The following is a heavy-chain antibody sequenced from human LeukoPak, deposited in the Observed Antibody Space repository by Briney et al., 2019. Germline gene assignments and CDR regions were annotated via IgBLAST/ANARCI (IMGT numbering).Heavy chain of an antibody. Sequence: SETLSLTCTASGGSISSGGYSWSWIRQPPGKGLEWIGYIYHSGSTYYNPSLKSRVTISVDRSKNQFSLKLSSVTAADTAVYYCAALYSSGWYYFDYWGQGTLVTVSS. CDR3: AALYSSGWYYFDY. D-gene: IGHD6-19*01. J-gene: IGHJ4*02. V-gene: IGHV4-30-2*01. CDR1: GGSISSGGYS. CDR2: IYHSGST.